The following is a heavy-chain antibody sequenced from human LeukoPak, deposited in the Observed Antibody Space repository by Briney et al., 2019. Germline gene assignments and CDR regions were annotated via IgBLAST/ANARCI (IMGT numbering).Heavy chain of an antibody. V-gene: IGHV4-4*07. Sequence: SETLSLTCIVSGGSISSYYWTWIRQPAGKGLEWIGRIYTSGSTNYNPSLKSRVAMSVDTSKNQFSRKLSSVTAADTAVYYCARGYSSSWYWLDPWGQGTLVTVSS. J-gene: IGHJ5*02. CDR3: ARGYSSSWYWLDP. CDR1: GGSISSYY. CDR2: IYTSGST. D-gene: IGHD6-13*01.